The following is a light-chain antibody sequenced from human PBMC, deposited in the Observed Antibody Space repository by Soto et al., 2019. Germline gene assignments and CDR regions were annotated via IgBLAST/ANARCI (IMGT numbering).Light chain of an antibody. Sequence: EIVLTQSPGTLSLSPGERATLSCRASQSVSNNYLAWYQQKPGQGPRLLIYGASNRATGIPDRFSASGSGTDFTLTISRLEPEDFAVYYCQQYKTFGQGTKVDIK. CDR3: QQYKT. CDR2: GAS. V-gene: IGKV3-20*01. J-gene: IGKJ1*01. CDR1: QSVSNNY.